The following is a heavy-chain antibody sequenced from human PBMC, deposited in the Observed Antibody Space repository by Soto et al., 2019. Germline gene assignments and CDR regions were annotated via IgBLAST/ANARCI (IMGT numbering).Heavy chain of an antibody. V-gene: IGHV1-69*01. J-gene: IGHJ6*02. CDR1: GGTFSSYA. CDR2: IIPIFGTA. D-gene: IGHD3-10*01. CDR3: AIAGITMVRGVIWRYYYYGTDL. Sequence: QVQLVQSGAEVKKPGSSVKVSCKASGGTFSSYAISWVRQAPGQGLEWMGGIIPIFGTANYAQKFQGRVTSTADESMCTAYMELSRLRYEVTAGYYCAIAGITMVRGVIWRYYYYGTDLWGQGTTVTVSS.